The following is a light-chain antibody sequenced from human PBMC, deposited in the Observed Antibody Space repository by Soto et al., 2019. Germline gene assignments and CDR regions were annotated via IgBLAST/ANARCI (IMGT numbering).Light chain of an antibody. Sequence: EIVMTQSPATLSVSPGERATLACRSSQSVSANLAWYQHKPGQAPRLLIYGASTRATGIPARFSGSGSGTEFTLTISSLQSEDFAVYYCQQYKNWLTWTFGQGTKVDI. CDR1: QSVSAN. CDR2: GAS. V-gene: IGKV3-15*01. CDR3: QQYKNWLTWT. J-gene: IGKJ1*01.